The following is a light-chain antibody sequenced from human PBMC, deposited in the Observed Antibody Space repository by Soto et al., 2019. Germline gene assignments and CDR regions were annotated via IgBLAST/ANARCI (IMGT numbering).Light chain of an antibody. CDR3: TSFTSTSTYV. J-gene: IGLJ1*01. V-gene: IGLV2-14*01. CDR1: SSDVGGCDC. CDR2: EVN. Sequence: QPVLTQPASVSGSPGQSISISCTGTSSDVGGCDCVSWYQQHPGKAPKLMIYEVNNRPSGVSNRFSGSKSGNTASLTISGLQAEDEADYYCTSFTSTSTYVCGTGTKLTVL.